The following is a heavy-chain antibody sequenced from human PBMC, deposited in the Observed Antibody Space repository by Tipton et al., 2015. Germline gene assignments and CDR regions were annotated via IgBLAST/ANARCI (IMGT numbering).Heavy chain of an antibody. V-gene: IGHV4-31*03. J-gene: IGHJ5*02. CDR1: GGSISSGSYY. Sequence: TLSLTCTVSGGSISSGSYYWNWIRQHPAKGLEWIGYIYYSGSAHYNPSLKSRVTISVDTSKNQFSLKLSSVTAADTAVYYCARCHGGPYWGIGPWGQGALVTVSS. D-gene: IGHD3-16*01. CDR2: IYYSGSA. CDR3: ARCHGGPYWGIGP.